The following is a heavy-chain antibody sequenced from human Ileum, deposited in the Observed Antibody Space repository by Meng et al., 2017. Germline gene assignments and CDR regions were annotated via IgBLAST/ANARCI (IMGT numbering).Heavy chain of an antibody. Sequence: QVRLQQWGGGRVKPAESRSQDGAEYGGSFSGYYWSWVRPSPGKGLEWSAEINHSGSSNYNPSFQSRVTISVDRPRNQFSLKLSSVTAADTGVYYCARPAGYSSDWYKYFQHWGQGTLVTVSS. D-gene: IGHD6-13*01. CDR1: GGSFSGYY. V-gene: IGHV4-34*02. J-gene: IGHJ1*01. CDR3: ARPAGYSSDWYKYFQH. CDR2: INHSGSS.